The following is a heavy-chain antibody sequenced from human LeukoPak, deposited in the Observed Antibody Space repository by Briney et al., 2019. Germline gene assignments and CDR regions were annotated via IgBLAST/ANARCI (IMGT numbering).Heavy chain of an antibody. CDR2: IKQDGSEK. Sequence: PGGSLRLSCAASGFTFSSYWMSWVRQAPGKGLEWVANIKQDGSEKYYVDSVKGRFTISRDNAKNSLYLQMNSLRAEDTALYHCARARCSSTSCSYAYWGQGTLVTVSS. D-gene: IGHD2-2*01. CDR3: ARARCSSTSCSYAY. J-gene: IGHJ4*02. CDR1: GFTFSSYW. V-gene: IGHV3-7*03.